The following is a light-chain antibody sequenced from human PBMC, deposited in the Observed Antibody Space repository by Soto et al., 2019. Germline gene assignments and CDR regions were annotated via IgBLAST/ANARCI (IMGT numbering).Light chain of an antibody. CDR3: QQYGSSLT. J-gene: IGKJ4*01. CDR1: QSVSSN. CDR2: GAS. V-gene: IGKV3-20*01. Sequence: ENVLTQYPGTLSLSPGERATLSCRASQSVSSNLAWHQQRPGQAPRTLIFGASSRATGIPDRFSGTGSGTDFPLSIRRLEPEDSAVDYCQQYGSSLTFGGGTKVDIK.